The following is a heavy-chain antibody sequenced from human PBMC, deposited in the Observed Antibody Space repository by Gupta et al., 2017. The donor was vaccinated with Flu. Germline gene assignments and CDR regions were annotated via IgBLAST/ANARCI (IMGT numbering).Heavy chain of an antibody. CDR2: ISYDGTNK. Sequence: RQAPGKGMEWVAFISYDGTNKYYPDSMRGRFIISRDNSKNTLYLQMNSLAVEDTAVYYCTRGPPSYRTLNYYYYYMDVWGKGALVTVSS. CDR3: TRGPPSYRTLNYYYYYMDV. J-gene: IGHJ6*03. V-gene: IGHV3-30*03. D-gene: IGHD3-16*02.